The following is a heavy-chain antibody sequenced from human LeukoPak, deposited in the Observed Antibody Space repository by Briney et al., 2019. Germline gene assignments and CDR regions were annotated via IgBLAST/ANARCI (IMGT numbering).Heavy chain of an antibody. CDR2: IIPIFGTA. CDR3: AREGIGYYYDSSGYVNGAFDI. CDR1: GGTFSSYA. Sequence: SVKVSCKASGGTFSSYAISWVRQAPGQGLEWMGGIIPIFGTANYAQKFQGRVTITADKSTSTAYMELSSLRSEDTAVYYCAREGIGYYYDSSGYVNGAFDIWGQGTMVTVSS. J-gene: IGHJ3*02. V-gene: IGHV1-69*06. D-gene: IGHD3-22*01.